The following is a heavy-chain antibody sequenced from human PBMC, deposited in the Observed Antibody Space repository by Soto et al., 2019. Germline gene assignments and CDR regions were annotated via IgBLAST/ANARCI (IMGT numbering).Heavy chain of an antibody. CDR3: AKDVVAATTGLFDY. CDR2: ISGSGGST. Sequence: GGSLRLSSAASGFTFRIYAMSRFRQAPGKGLEWVSAISGSGGSTYYADSVKGRFTISRDNSKNTLYLQMNSLRAEDTAVYYCAKDVVAATTGLFDYWGQGT. J-gene: IGHJ4*02. D-gene: IGHD2-15*01. CDR1: GFTFRIYA. V-gene: IGHV3-23*01.